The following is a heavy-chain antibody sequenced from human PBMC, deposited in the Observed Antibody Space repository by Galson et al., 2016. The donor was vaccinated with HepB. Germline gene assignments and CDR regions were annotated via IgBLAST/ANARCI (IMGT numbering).Heavy chain of an antibody. CDR3: ARKVDFWSGSAWFDP. CDR1: GGSINSSTYY. J-gene: IGHJ5*02. V-gene: IGHV4-39*01. CDR2: IYYRGTT. Sequence: SETLSLTCTVSGGSINSSTYYWGWIRQPPGKGLEYTGSIYYRGTTYYNPSLKSRVTISVDTSKHQFSLKLSSVTAADTAVYYCARKVDFWSGSAWFDPWGQGTLVTVSS. D-gene: IGHD3-3*01.